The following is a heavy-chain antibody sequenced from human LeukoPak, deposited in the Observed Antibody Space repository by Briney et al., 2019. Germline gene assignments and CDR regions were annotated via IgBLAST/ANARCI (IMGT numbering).Heavy chain of an antibody. D-gene: IGHD6-19*01. CDR2: IKSKTDGGTT. CDR1: GFTFSNAW. V-gene: IGHV3-15*01. Sequence: IPGGSLRLSCAASGFTFSNAWMSWVRQAPGKGLEWVGRIKSKTDGGTTDYAAPVKGRFTISRDDSKNTLYLQMNSLKTEDTAVYYCTTNGLLVYSSGWYHQASGPVWGQGTLVTVSS. J-gene: IGHJ4*02. CDR3: TTNGLLVYSSGWYHQASGPV.